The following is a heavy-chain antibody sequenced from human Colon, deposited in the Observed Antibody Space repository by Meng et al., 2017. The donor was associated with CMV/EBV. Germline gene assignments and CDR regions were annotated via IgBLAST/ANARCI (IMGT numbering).Heavy chain of an antibody. Sequence: GESLKISCAASGFTFSSYWMSWVRQAPGKGLEWISYISNSGGTIYYADSVKGRFTISRDNAKNSLYLQMNSLRADDTAVYYCARSVTTSDFDYYYGMDVWGQGTTVTVSS. CDR2: ISNSGGTI. CDR3: ARSVTTSDFDYYYGMDV. CDR1: GFTFSSYW. J-gene: IGHJ6*02. D-gene: IGHD5-12*01. V-gene: IGHV3-48*04.